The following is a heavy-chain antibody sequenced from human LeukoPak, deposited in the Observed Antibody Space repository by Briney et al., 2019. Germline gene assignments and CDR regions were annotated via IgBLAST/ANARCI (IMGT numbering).Heavy chain of an antibody. D-gene: IGHD3-10*01. Sequence: GGSLRLSCAASGFTFSSYAMNWVRQAPGKGLEWVSAISGSSGSTYYADSVKGRFTISRDNSKNTLYLQMNILRTEDTAVYYCARVERGKGFDYWGQGTLVTVSS. CDR1: GFTFSSYA. CDR2: ISGSSGST. CDR3: ARVERGKGFDY. J-gene: IGHJ4*02. V-gene: IGHV3-23*01.